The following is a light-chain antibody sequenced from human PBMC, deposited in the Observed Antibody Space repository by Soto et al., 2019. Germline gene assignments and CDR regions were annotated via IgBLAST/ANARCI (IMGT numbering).Light chain of an antibody. CDR2: SDN. V-gene: IGLV1-44*01. J-gene: IGLJ3*02. Sequence: QSVLTQPPSTSGTPGQRVTISCSGSSSNIGSNSVNWYQQLPGPAPKLLISSDNQRPSGVPDRFSGSKSGASASLAISGLQSDDDADYYCSSYSTVPSPQLVFAGGTKLTVL. CDR3: SSYSTVPSPQLV. CDR1: SSNIGSNS.